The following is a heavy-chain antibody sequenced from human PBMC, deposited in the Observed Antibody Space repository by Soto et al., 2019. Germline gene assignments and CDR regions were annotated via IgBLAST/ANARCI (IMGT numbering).Heavy chain of an antibody. CDR2: ISGSGGST. V-gene: IGHV3-23*01. Sequence: PGGSLRLSCAASGFTFSSYAMSWVRQAPGKGLEWVSAISGSGGSTYYADSVKGRFTISRDNSKNTLYRQMNSLRAEDTAVYYCAKDRSSGWYHLFDYWGQGTLVTVSS. D-gene: IGHD6-19*01. CDR3: AKDRSSGWYHLFDY. CDR1: GFTFSSYA. J-gene: IGHJ4*02.